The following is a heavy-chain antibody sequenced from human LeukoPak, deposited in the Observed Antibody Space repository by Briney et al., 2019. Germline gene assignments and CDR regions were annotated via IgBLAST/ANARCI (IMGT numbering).Heavy chain of an antibody. Sequence: ASVKVSCKASGYTFTGYYMHWVRQAPGQGLEWMGRINPNSGGTNYAQKFQGRVTMTRDTSISTAYMELSRLRSDDTAVYYCARDRAVAQPYYYYGMDVWGQGTTVTVSS. CDR1: GYTFTGYY. CDR2: INPNSGGT. J-gene: IGHJ6*02. CDR3: ARDRAVAQPYYYYGMDV. D-gene: IGHD6-19*01. V-gene: IGHV1-2*06.